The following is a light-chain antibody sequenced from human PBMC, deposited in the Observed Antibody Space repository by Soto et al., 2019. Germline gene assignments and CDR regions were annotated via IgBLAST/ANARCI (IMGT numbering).Light chain of an antibody. J-gene: IGLJ1*01. CDR1: SSDVGSYNL. V-gene: IGLV2-23*01. Sequence: QSVLTQPASVSGSPGQSITISCTGTSSDVGSYNLVSWYQQHPGKAPKLMIYEGSKRPSGVSNRFSGSKSGNTASLTISGFQAEDEADYYCCSYAGSSTSLVYVFGTGTKVTVL. CDR3: CSYAGSSTSLVYV. CDR2: EGS.